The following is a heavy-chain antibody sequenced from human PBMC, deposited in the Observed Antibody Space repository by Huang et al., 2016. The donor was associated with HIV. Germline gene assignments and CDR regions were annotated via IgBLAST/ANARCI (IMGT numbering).Heavy chain of an antibody. J-gene: IGHJ4*02. CDR3: AKDLTYTFGRHFDY. D-gene: IGHD3-3*01. CDR1: GFTFGSFG. Sequence: QVQLVESGGGVVQPGGSLRLSCTESGFTFGSFGMHWVRPDPVKGLEWVAFIRYDGNNYYYADSVRGRFTISRDNSKDTLYLQMNRLRPDDSAVYYCAKDLTYTFGRHFDYWGRGTLVTVSS. CDR2: IRYDGNNY. V-gene: IGHV3-30*02.